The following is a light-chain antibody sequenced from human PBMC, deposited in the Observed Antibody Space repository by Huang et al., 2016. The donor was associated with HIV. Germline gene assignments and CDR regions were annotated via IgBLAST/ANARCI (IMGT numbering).Light chain of an antibody. V-gene: IGKV1-13*02. J-gene: IGKJ4*01. Sequence: AIQLTQSPSSLSASVGDRVTITCRASQGISNSLVWYQQKPGIAPKLLIYAASTLQSCVASRFSRSGSGTDFTLTISSLQPEDSATYYCQQFSSYSPLTFGGGTKVEIK. CDR1: QGISNS. CDR3: QQFSSYSPLT. CDR2: AAS.